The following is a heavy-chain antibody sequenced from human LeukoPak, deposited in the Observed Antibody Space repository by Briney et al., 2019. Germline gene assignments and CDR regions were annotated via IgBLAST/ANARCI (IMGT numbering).Heavy chain of an antibody. D-gene: IGHD5-24*01. CDR3: ARDDLTNGYNGNF. J-gene: IGHJ4*02. Sequence: GGSLRLSCAASGFTFRRYSMNWIRQAPAKGLEWISYINEGSNNIFYADSVKGRFTISRDNARNSLHLQMNSLRVDDTAVYYCARDDLTNGYNGNFWGQGTLVTVPS. CDR2: INEGSNNI. CDR1: GFTFRRYS. V-gene: IGHV3-48*01.